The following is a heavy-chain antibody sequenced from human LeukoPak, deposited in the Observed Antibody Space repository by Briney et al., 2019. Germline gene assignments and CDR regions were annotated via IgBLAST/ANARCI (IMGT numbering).Heavy chain of an antibody. Sequence: GASVKVSCKASGYTFTSYDINWVRQATGQGLEWMGWMNPNSGNTGYAQKFQGRVTMTRNTSISTAYMELSSLRSEDTAVYYCVRVTVGVCSSTSCQRGFGYWGQGTLVTVSS. CDR1: GYTFTSYD. J-gene: IGHJ4*02. V-gene: IGHV1-8*01. CDR2: MNPNSGNT. CDR3: VRVTVGVCSSTSCQRGFGY. D-gene: IGHD2-2*01.